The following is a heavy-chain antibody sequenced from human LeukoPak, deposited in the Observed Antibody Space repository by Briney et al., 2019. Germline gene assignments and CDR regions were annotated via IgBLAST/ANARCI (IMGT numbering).Heavy chain of an antibody. CDR1: GFTFSSYS. D-gene: IGHD3-22*01. CDR2: ISSSSSYI. Sequence: PGGSLRLSCAASGFTFSSYSMNWVRQAPGKGLEWVSSISSSSSYIYYADSVKGRFTISRDNAKNSLYLQMNSLRAEDTAVYYCARAFTGYYDSSGYCSRDYWGQGILVSVSS. J-gene: IGHJ4*02. V-gene: IGHV3-21*01. CDR3: ARAFTGYYDSSGYCSRDY.